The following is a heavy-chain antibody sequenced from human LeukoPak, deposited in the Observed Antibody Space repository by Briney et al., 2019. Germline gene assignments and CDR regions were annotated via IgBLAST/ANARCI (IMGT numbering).Heavy chain of an antibody. J-gene: IGHJ6*02. CDR3: ARRRRLRDTYYYYYGMDV. Sequence: GSLRLSCAGSGFTFKDFWMSWVRQPPGKGLEWIGEINHSGSTNYNPSLKSRVTISVDTSKNQFSLKLSSVTAADTAVYYCARRRRLRDTYYYYYGMDVWGQGTTVTVSS. CDR2: INHSGST. CDR1: GFTFKDFW. V-gene: IGHV4-34*01. D-gene: IGHD3-3*01.